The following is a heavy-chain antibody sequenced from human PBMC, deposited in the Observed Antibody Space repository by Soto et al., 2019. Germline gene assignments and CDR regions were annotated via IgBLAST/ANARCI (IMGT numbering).Heavy chain of an antibody. Sequence: GGSLILSCAASGVTFSSYGVHCVRQAPGKGLEWVAVISYDGSNKYYADSVKGRFTISRDNSKNTLYLQMNSLRHEDSAVYYCARDGEGHYDWGQGTLVTVSS. CDR3: ARDGEGHYD. V-gene: IGHV3-30*03. CDR1: GVTFSSYG. D-gene: IGHD3-22*01. J-gene: IGHJ4*02. CDR2: ISYDGSNK.